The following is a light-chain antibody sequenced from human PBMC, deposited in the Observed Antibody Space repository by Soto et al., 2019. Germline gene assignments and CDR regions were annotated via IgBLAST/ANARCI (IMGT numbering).Light chain of an antibody. CDR3: QQYNSYSQFT. J-gene: IGKJ3*01. Sequence: DIVMTQSPDSLAVSLGERATINCKSSQSVLFSSNNKNYLAWYQQKPGKAPKLLIYKASTLKSGVPSRFSGSGSGTDFTLTISSLQPEDFATYYCQQYNSYSQFTFGPGTKVDI. CDR2: KAS. V-gene: IGKV4-1*01. CDR1: QSVLFSSNNKNY.